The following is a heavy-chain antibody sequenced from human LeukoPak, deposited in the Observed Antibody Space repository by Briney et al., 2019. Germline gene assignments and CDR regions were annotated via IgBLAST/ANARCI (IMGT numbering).Heavy chain of an antibody. CDR3: ARLDFYWRIAAADRGYYFDY. Sequence: PSETLSLTCTVSGGSISSSSYYWGWIRQPPGKGLEWIGSNYYSGSTYYNPSLKSRVTISVDTSKNQFSLNLSSVTAADTAVYYCARLDFYWRIAAADRGYYFDYWGQGTLVTVSS. V-gene: IGHV4-39*01. CDR2: NYYSGST. J-gene: IGHJ4*02. CDR1: GGSISSSSYY. D-gene: IGHD6-13*01.